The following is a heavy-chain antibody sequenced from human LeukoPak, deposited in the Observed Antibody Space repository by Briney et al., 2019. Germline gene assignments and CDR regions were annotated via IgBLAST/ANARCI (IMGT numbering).Heavy chain of an antibody. V-gene: IGHV4-59*08. D-gene: IGHD6-13*01. CDR2: LYYSGTN. Sequence: SETLSLTCTVSGGFITRYYWSWLRQPPGKGLEWIGYLYYSGTNQYNPSLKSRVTISADKSKNQISLSLRSVTATDTAIYYCARHVAATGIADYFQYWGQGSLVTVSS. CDR1: GGFITRYY. J-gene: IGHJ1*01. CDR3: ARHVAATGIADYFQY.